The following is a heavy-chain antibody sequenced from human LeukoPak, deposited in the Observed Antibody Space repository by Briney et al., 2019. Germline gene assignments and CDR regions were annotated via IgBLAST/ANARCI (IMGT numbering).Heavy chain of an antibody. CDR1: GYSFTSYW. CDR2: IYPGDSDT. D-gene: IGHD3-22*01. Sequence: GESLKISCKGSGYSFTSYWIGWVRQMPGKGLEWMGIIYPGDSDTRYSPSFQGQVTISVDKSITTAYLQWSSLKASDTAMYYCARRLYYYDSSGYYPEGFDYWGQGTLVTVSS. V-gene: IGHV5-51*01. J-gene: IGHJ4*02. CDR3: ARRLYYYDSSGYYPEGFDY.